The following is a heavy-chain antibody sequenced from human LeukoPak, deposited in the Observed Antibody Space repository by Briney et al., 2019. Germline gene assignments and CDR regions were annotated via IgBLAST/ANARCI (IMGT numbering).Heavy chain of an antibody. D-gene: IGHD5-18*01. CDR1: GFTFSSYG. CDR2: ISSSSTYI. CDR3: AKDRDTYTTMVFCVDY. Sequence: GGSLRLSCAASGFTFSSYGMHWVRQAPGKGLEWVSSISSSSTYIYYADSLKGRFTISRDNAKNSLSLQMNSLRAEDTAVYYCAKDRDTYTTMVFCVDYWGQGTLVTVSS. V-gene: IGHV3-21*01. J-gene: IGHJ4*02.